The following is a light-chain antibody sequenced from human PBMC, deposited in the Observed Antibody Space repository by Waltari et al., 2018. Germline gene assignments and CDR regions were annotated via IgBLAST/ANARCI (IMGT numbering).Light chain of an antibody. V-gene: IGLV1-40*01. Sequence: QSVLTQPPSVSGAPGQRVTISCTGSSSNIGAGYDVHWYQQLPGTAPKPIIYGNSNRPSGVPDRFSGSKSGTSASLAITGLQAEDEADYYCQSYDSSLSGVVFGGGTKLTVL. CDR2: GNS. CDR1: SSNIGAGYD. J-gene: IGLJ2*01. CDR3: QSYDSSLSGVV.